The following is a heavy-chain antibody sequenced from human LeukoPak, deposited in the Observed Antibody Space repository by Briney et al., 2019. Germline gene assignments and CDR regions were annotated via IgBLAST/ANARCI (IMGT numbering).Heavy chain of an antibody. CDR2: INPNSGGT. Sequence: ASVKVSCEASGYTFTGYYMHWVRQAPGQGLEWMGWINPNSGGTNYAQKFQGRVTMTRDTSISTAYMELSRLRSDDTAVYYCARSLYYYGSGSYYGNYWGQGTLVTVSS. CDR1: GYTFTGYY. CDR3: ARSLYYYGSGSYYGNY. J-gene: IGHJ4*02. D-gene: IGHD3-10*01. V-gene: IGHV1-2*02.